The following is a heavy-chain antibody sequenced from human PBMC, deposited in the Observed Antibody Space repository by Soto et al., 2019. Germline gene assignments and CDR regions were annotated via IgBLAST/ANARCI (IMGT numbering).Heavy chain of an antibody. D-gene: IGHD2-2*01. J-gene: IGHJ6*02. CDR2: ISGSGGST. Sequence: EVQLLASGGGVAQPGGSLRLSCAASGFTFSSYAMSWVRQGPGKGLEWVSAISGSGGSTYYADSVKGRFTISRDNSKNTLYLQMNSLRAEDTAVYYCAKEASSTYGMDVWGQGTTVTVSS. CDR1: GFTFSSYA. V-gene: IGHV3-23*01. CDR3: AKEASSTYGMDV.